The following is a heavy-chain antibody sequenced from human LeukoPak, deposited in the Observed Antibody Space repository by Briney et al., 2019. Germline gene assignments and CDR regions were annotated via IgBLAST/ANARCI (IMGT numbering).Heavy chain of an antibody. CDR1: GGSISGSSYY. Sequence: SETLSLTCTVSGGSISGSSYYWGWIRQPPGKGLEWIGSIYYSGSTYYNPSLKSRVTISVDTSKNQFSLKLSSVTAADTAVYYCARDSGYSYGYDYWGQGILVTVSS. V-gene: IGHV4-39*07. D-gene: IGHD5-18*01. CDR2: IYYSGST. J-gene: IGHJ4*02. CDR3: ARDSGYSYGYDY.